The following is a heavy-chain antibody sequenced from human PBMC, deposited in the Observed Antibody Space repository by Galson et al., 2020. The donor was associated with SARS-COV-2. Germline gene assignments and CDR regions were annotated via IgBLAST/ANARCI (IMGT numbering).Heavy chain of an antibody. CDR3: TRERGYSYGYSDY. CDR1: GFTFSSYS. J-gene: IGHJ4*02. D-gene: IGHD5-18*01. V-gene: IGHV3-21*06. Sequence: GGSLRLSCAASGFTFSSYSMNWVRQAQGKGLEGVSSISGTSTNIYYADSVKGRFTISRDNAKNSLYLQMNSLGTEDTAVYYCTRERGYSYGYSDYWGQGTLVTVSS. CDR2: ISGTSTNI.